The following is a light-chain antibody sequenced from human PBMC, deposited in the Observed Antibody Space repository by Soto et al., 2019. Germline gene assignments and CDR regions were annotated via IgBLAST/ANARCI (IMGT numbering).Light chain of an antibody. J-gene: IGKJ5*01. CDR2: GAS. Sequence: EIGLSQSPGTLSLYPGERATLTCRASQSVSSSYLAWYQQKPGQAPRLLIYGASSRATGIPDRFSGSGSGTDFTLTISRLEPEDFAVYFCQQYGSSPQTFGQGTRLEVK. CDR3: QQYGSSPQT. V-gene: IGKV3-20*01. CDR1: QSVSSSY.